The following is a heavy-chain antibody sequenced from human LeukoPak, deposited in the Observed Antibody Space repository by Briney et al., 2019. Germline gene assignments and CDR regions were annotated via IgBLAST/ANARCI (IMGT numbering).Heavy chain of an antibody. D-gene: IGHD3-22*01. CDR3: ATRDYDSSGYYNWFDP. CDR2: IYHSGST. CDR1: GFTFSSYW. V-gene: IGHV4-4*02. J-gene: IGHJ5*02. Sequence: GSLRLSCAASGFTFSSYWMHWVRQPPGKGLEWIGEIYHSGSTNYNPSLKSRVTISVDKSKNQFSLKLSSVTAADTAVYYCATRDYDSSGYYNWFDPWGQGTLVTVSS.